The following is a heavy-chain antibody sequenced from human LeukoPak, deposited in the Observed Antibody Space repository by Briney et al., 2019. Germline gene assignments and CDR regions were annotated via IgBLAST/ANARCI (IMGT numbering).Heavy chain of an antibody. CDR3: AKGGSGSYYKLVPHEYFQH. CDR2: ISGSGGST. V-gene: IGHV3-23*01. D-gene: IGHD3-10*01. CDR1: GFTFSSYA. Sequence: QAGGSLRLSCAASGFTFSSYAMSWVRQAPGKGLEWVSAISGSGGSTYYADSVKGRFTISRDNSKNTLYLQMNSLRAEDTAVYYCAKGGSGSYYKLVPHEYFQHWGQGTLVTVSS. J-gene: IGHJ1*01.